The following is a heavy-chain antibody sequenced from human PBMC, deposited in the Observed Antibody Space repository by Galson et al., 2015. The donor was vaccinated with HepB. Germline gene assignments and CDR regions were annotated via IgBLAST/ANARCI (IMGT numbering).Heavy chain of an antibody. CDR1: GFTLSSYA. CDR3: AKEGHYYDSSGYYYDAFEI. V-gene: IGHV3-23*01. J-gene: IGHJ3*02. D-gene: IGHD3-22*01. CDR2: ISGSGGST. Sequence: SLRLSCAASGFTLSSYAMSWVRQAPGKGLEWVSAISGSGGSTYYADSVKGRFTISRDNSKNTLYLQMNSLRAEDTAVYYCAKEGHYYDSSGYYYDAFEIWGQGTMVTVSS.